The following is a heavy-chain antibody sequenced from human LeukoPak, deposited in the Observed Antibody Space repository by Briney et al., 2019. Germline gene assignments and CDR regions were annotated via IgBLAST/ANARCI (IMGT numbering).Heavy chain of an antibody. D-gene: IGHD1-26*01. J-gene: IGHJ4*02. V-gene: IGHV3-30-3*01. CDR2: ISYDGSNK. CDR1: GFTFSSYA. CDR3: ARGLREWELLGVSNFDY. Sequence: GGSLRLSCAASGFTFSSYAMHWVRQAPGKGLEWVAVISYDGSNKYYADSVKGRFTISRDNSKNTLYLQMNSLGAEDTAVYYCARGLREWELLGVSNFDYWGQGTLVTVSS.